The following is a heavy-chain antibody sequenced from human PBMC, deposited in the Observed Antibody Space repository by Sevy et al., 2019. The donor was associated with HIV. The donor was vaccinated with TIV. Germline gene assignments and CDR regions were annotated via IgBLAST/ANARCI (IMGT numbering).Heavy chain of an antibody. J-gene: IGHJ4*02. CDR1: GFTFSNYW. V-gene: IGHV3-7*03. D-gene: IGHD5-12*01. CDR2: IKRDGSEK. Sequence: GGSLRLSCAASGFTFSNYWMSWVRQAPGKGLEWVANIKRDGSEKYYVDSVKGRFTISRDNAKNSLYLQMNSLRAEDTAVYYCARSEWLRLDYFDYWGQGTLVTVSS. CDR3: ARSEWLRLDYFDY.